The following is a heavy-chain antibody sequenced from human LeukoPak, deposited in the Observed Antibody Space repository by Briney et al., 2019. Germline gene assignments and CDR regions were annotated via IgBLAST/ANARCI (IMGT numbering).Heavy chain of an antibody. J-gene: IGHJ4*02. Sequence: SETLSLTCTVSGGSISSSSYYWGWIRQPPGKGLEWIGSIYYSGSTYYNPSLKSRVTISVDTSKNQFSLKLSSVTAADTAVYYCARIVNGSGRIYWGQGTLVTVSS. CDR1: GGSISSSSYY. V-gene: IGHV4-39*07. CDR2: IYYSGST. D-gene: IGHD3-10*01. CDR3: ARIVNGSGRIY.